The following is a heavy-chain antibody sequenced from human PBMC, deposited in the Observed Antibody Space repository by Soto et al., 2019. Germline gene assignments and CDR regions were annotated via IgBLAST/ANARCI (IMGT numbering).Heavy chain of an antibody. D-gene: IGHD4-17*01. V-gene: IGHV3-48*02. CDR1: GFTFSSYS. Sequence: PGGSLRLSCAASGFTFSSYSMNWVRQAPGKGLEWVSYISSSSSTIYYADSVKGRFTISRDNAKNSLYLQMNSLRDEDTAVYYCARESTVTTYYYYGMDVWGQGTTVTVSS. CDR3: ARESTVTTYYYYGMDV. J-gene: IGHJ6*02. CDR2: ISSSSSTI.